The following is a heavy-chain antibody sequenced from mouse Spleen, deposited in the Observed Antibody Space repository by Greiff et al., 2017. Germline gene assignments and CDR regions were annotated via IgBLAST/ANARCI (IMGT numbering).Heavy chain of an antibody. J-gene: IGHJ3*01. Sequence: QVQLQQPGAELVKPGASVKLSCKASGYTFTSYWMHWVKQRPGQGLEWIGMIHPNSGSTNYNEKFKSKATLTVDKSSSTAYMQLSSLTSEDSAVYYCARDDDYDSPAYWGQGTLVTVSA. CDR2: IHPNSGST. V-gene: IGHV1-64*01. CDR3: ARDDDYDSPAY. D-gene: IGHD2-4*01. CDR1: GYTFTSYW.